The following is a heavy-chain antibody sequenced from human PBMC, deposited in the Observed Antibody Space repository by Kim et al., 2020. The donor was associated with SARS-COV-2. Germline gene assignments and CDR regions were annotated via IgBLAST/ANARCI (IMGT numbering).Heavy chain of an antibody. J-gene: IGHJ4*02. Sequence: TYSPCVTERFVFSLATSVRTAYLQISSLKAEDTAVYYCAREWELLGYFDYWGQGTLVTVSS. D-gene: IGHD1-26*01. CDR3: AREWELLGYFDY. V-gene: IGHV7-4-1*02.